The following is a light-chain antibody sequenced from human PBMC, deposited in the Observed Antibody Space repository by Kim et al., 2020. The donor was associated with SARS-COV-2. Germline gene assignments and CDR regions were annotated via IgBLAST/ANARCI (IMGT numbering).Light chain of an antibody. CDR1: QGISSY. CDR3: QQYYSYPYT. CDR2: AAS. J-gene: IGKJ2*01. Sequence: SASTGDRVTITCRASQGISSYLAWYQQKPGKAPKLLIYAASTLQSGVPSRFSGSGSGTDFTLTINCLQSEDFATYYCQQYYSYPYTFGQGTKLEI. V-gene: IGKV1-8*01.